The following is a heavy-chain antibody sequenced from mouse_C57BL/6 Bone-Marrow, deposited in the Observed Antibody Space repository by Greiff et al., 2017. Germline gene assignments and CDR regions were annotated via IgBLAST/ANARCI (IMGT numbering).Heavy chain of an antibody. V-gene: IGHV1-64*01. CDR1: GYTFTSYW. CDR3: ARPLLCRWFDV. CDR2: IHPNSGST. J-gene: IGHJ1*03. D-gene: IGHD1-1*01. Sequence: QVQLQQPGAELVKPGASVKLSCKASGYTFTSYWMHWVKQRPGQGLEWIGMIHPNSGSTNYNEKFKSKATLTVDKSSSTTYMQLSSLTSEDSAVYDSARPLLCRWFDVWGTGTTVTVSS.